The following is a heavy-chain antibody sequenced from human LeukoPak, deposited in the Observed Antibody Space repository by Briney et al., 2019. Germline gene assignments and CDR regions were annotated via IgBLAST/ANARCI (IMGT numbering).Heavy chain of an antibody. CDR3: VRQFDY. Sequence: PSETLSLTCTVSGVSISGSSYYWVWIRQSPGKGLEWIGNFYSSGSTYYNPSLQSRVTISVDTSKNQFSLDLTSTTAADTAVYYCVRQFDYCGQGTLVTVSS. CDR2: FYSSGST. V-gene: IGHV4-39*01. J-gene: IGHJ4*02. CDR1: GVSISGSSYY.